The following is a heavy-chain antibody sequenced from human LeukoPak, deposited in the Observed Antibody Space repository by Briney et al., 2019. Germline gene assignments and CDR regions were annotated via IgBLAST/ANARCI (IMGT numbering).Heavy chain of an antibody. CDR2: INPNSGGT. D-gene: IGHD1-26*01. V-gene: IGHV1-2*02. Sequence: GASVKVSCKASGYTFIGYYMHWVRQAPGQGLEWMGWINPNSGGTNYAQKFQGRVTMARDTSISTAYMELSRLRSDDTAVYYCARIGRRIVGAKSFWFDPWGQGTLVTVSS. CDR1: GYTFIGYY. CDR3: ARIGRRIVGAKSFWFDP. J-gene: IGHJ5*02.